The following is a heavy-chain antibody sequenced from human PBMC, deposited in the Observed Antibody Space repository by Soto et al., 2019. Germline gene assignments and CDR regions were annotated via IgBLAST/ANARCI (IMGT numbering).Heavy chain of an antibody. V-gene: IGHV3-23*01. Sequence: QPGGSLRLSCAASGFTFSSYAMSWVRQAPGKGLEWVSAISGSGGSTYYADSVKGRFTISRDNSKNTLYLQMNSLRAEDTAVYYCAKGITIFGVALVSGMDVWGQGTTVTVSS. CDR2: ISGSGGST. CDR3: AKGITIFGVALVSGMDV. J-gene: IGHJ6*02. D-gene: IGHD3-3*01. CDR1: GFTFSSYA.